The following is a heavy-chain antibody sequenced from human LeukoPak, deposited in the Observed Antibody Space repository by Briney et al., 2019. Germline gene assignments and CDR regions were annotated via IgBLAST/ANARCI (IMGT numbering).Heavy chain of an antibody. CDR1: GFTFDDYA. Sequence: QPGGSLRLSCAASGFTFDDYAMHWVRQPPGKGLEWVSGISWNSGSIGYADSVKGRFTISRDNSNNTLYLQMHSLRAEDTAVYYCARISGSGSNYYYYYMDVWGKGTAVTISS. CDR2: ISWNSGSI. J-gene: IGHJ6*03. CDR3: ARISGSGSNYYYYYMDV. V-gene: IGHV3-9*01. D-gene: IGHD3-10*01.